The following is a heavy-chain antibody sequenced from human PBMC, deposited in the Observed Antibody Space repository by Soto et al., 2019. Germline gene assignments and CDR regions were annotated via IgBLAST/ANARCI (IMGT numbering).Heavy chain of an antibody. V-gene: IGHV1-69*08. CDR1: GGTFSSYT. J-gene: IGHJ4*02. CDR2: IIPILGIA. CDR3: AREVDPYYYGSGSYGY. Sequence: QVKLVQSGAEVKKPGSSVKVSCKASGGTFSSYTISWVRQAPGQGLEWMGRIIPILGIANYAQKFQGRVTITADKTTSTAYMELSSLRSEDTAVYYCAREVDPYYYGSGSYGYWGQGTLVTVSS. D-gene: IGHD3-10*01.